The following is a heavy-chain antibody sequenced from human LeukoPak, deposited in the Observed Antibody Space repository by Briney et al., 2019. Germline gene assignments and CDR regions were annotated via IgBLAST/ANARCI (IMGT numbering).Heavy chain of an antibody. V-gene: IGHV4-4*09. CDR2: IYTTGRT. CDR1: GGSIGGYY. J-gene: IGHJ3*02. D-gene: IGHD2-21*01. CDR3: AKILGSGVWYGFDI. Sequence: PSETLSLTCTVSGGSIGGYYWSWIRQSPGKGLEWIGYIYTTGRTNYNPSLKSRVTISVDTSKNQFSLKLNSATAADTAVYYCAKILGSGVWYGFDIWGQGTMVTVSS.